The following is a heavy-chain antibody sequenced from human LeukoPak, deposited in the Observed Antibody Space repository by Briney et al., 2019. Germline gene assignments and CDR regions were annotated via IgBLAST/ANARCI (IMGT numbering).Heavy chain of an antibody. CDR3: ARVGYCSGGSCYHYFDY. J-gene: IGHJ4*02. D-gene: IGHD2-15*01. Sequence: GGSLRLSCAASGFTFGSYAMHWVRQAPGKGLEWVAVISYDGSNKYYADSVKGRFTISRDNSKNTLYLQMNSLRAEDTAVYYCARVGYCSGGSCYHYFDYWGQGTLVTVSS. CDR2: ISYDGSNK. CDR1: GFTFGSYA. V-gene: IGHV3-30-3*01.